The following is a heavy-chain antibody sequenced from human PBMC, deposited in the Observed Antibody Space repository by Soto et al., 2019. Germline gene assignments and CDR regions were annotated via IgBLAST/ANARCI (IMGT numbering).Heavy chain of an antibody. CDR1: GGSISSGGYY. CDR3: ATYGSGSVNPTTFHY. J-gene: IGHJ4*02. CDR2: IYYSGST. Sequence: QVQLQESGPGLVKPSQTLSLTCTVSGGSISSGGYYWSWIRQHPGKGLEWIGYIYYSGSTYYNPFPKSQVPLSVDTSKIHSSLKLSSVIAADTAVDYCATYGSGSVNPTTFHYWGQGTLVTVSS. D-gene: IGHD3-10*01. V-gene: IGHV4-31*01.